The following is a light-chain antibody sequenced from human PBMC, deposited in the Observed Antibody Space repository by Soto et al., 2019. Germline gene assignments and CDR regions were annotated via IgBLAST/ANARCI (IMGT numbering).Light chain of an antibody. V-gene: IGLV2-14*01. CDR2: EVS. CDR3: SSYTSSSNYV. J-gene: IGLJ1*01. Sequence: QSVLTQPGSVSGSPGQSITISCTGASSDVGGYNYVSWYQQHPGKAPKLMIYEVSNRPSGVSNRFSGSKSGNTASLTISGLQAEDEADYYCSSYTSSSNYVFGNGKKVTV. CDR1: SSDVGGYNY.